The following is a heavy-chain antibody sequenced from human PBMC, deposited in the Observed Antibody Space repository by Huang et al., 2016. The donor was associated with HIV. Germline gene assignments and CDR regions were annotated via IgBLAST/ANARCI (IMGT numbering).Heavy chain of an antibody. J-gene: IGHJ2*01. D-gene: IGHD3-22*01. CDR3: ARDPGGSGYFWYLDL. CDR2: INPNSGGR. V-gene: IGHV1-2*02. Sequence: QVQLVQSGAAVKKPGASMKVSCRASGYTFTDHYLPWVRQAPGQGAGGRGGINPNSGGRNYAQRLQGRITMTRDTSINTVYMELRSLRSDDTAVYYCARDPGGSGYFWYLDLWGRGTPVIVSS. CDR1: GYTFTDHY.